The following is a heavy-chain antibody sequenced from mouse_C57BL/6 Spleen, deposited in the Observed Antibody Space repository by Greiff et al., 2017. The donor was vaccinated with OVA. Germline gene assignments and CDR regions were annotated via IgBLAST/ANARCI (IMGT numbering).Heavy chain of an antibody. Sequence: QVQLQQPGTELVKPGASVKLSCKASGYTFTSYWMHWVKQRPGQGLEWIGNINPSNGGTNYNEKFKSKATLTVDKSSSTAYMQLSSLTSEDSAVDYCAREDFYYYPLDDWGQGTTLTVSS. D-gene: IGHD2-1*01. CDR2: INPSNGGT. CDR3: AREDFYYYPLDD. V-gene: IGHV1-53*01. J-gene: IGHJ2*01. CDR1: GYTFTSYW.